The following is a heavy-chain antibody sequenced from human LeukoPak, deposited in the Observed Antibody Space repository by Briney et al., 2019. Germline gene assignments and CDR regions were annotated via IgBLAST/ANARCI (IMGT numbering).Heavy chain of an antibody. V-gene: IGHV1-2*02. D-gene: IGHD3-10*01. Sequence: ASVKVSCKASGYTFTGYYMHWVRQAPGQGLEWMGWINPNSGGTNYAQKFQGRVTMTRDTSISTAYMELSRLRSDDTAVYYCARRKWFGELRDAFDIWGQGTMVTVSS. J-gene: IGHJ3*02. CDR3: ARRKWFGELRDAFDI. CDR1: GYTFTGYY. CDR2: INPNSGGT.